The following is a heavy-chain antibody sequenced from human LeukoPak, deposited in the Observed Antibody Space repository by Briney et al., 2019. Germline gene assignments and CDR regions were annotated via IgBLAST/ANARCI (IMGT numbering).Heavy chain of an antibody. J-gene: IGHJ6*02. CDR2: IYYSGST. CDR1: GGSISSYY. V-gene: IGHV4-59*01. CDR3: ARGGAVVTAVEGGFYYYAMDV. Sequence: SETLSLTCTVSGGSISSYYWSWIRQPPGKGLEWIGYIYYSGSTNYNPSLKSRVTISVDTSKNQFSLKLSSVTAADTAVYYCARGGAVVTAVEGGFYYYAMDVWGQGTTVTVSS. D-gene: IGHD2-21*02.